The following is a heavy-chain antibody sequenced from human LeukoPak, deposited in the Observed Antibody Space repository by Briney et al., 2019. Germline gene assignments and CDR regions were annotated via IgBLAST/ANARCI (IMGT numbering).Heavy chain of an antibody. Sequence: GSLRLSCAASGFTFSSYSMNWVRQAPGKGLEWVSSISSSSSYIYYADSVKGRFTISRDNAKNSLYLQMNSLRAEDTAVYYCARVNYDSSGYYLYYFDYWGQGTLVTVSS. CDR2: ISSSSSYI. J-gene: IGHJ4*02. CDR1: GFTFSSYS. D-gene: IGHD3-22*01. CDR3: ARVNYDSSGYYLYYFDY. V-gene: IGHV3-21*01.